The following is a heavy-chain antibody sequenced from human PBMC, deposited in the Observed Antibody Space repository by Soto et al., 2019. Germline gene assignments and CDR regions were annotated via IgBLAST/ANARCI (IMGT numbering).Heavy chain of an antibody. CDR1: GFTFSSCT. Sequence: EVHLVESGGGLVKPGGSLRLSCAVSGFTFSSCTMNWVRQAPGKGLVWVSSISPSTSHIYYADSVKGRFTISRENAKNSLLLQMNSLRAEDTAGYDCSGWSGGACHQNYGMDVWGQGTTVTVSS. J-gene: IGHJ6*02. D-gene: IGHD2-21*02. CDR3: SGWSGGACHQNYGMDV. V-gene: IGHV3-21*01. CDR2: ISPSTSHI.